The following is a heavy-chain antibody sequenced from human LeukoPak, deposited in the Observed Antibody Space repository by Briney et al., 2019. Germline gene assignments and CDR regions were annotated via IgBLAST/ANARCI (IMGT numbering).Heavy chain of an antibody. CDR3: ARGQGGGRDGYNFNY. CDR2: MNPNSGNT. Sequence: ASVKVSCKASGYTFTSYDINWGRQATGQGLEWWGWMNPNSGNTGYAQKFQGRVPMTRNTSISTAYMELSSLRSEDTAVYYCARGQGGGRDGYNFNYWGQGTLVTVSS. D-gene: IGHD5-24*01. CDR1: GYTFTSYD. V-gene: IGHV1-8*01. J-gene: IGHJ4*02.